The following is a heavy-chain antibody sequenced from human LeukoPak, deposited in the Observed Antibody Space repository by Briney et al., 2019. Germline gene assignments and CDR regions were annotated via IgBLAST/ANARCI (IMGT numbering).Heavy chain of an antibody. Sequence: GGSLSLSCVASGFTFSTYEMNWVRQAPGKGLEWVSYISSSGVGTFYGDSVKGRFTISRDNAKNSLYLQMNSLRVEDTAVYYCAREGTIDKLHYWGQGTLVPVSS. V-gene: IGHV3-48*03. D-gene: IGHD1-1*01. CDR3: AREGTIDKLHY. J-gene: IGHJ4*02. CDR1: GFTFSTYE. CDR2: ISSSGVGT.